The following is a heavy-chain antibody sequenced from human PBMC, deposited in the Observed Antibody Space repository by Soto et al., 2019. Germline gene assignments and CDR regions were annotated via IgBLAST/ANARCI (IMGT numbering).Heavy chain of an antibody. CDR3: ARPHSSGWYKAAFDI. Sequence: QLQLQESGPGLVKPSETLSLTCTVSGGSISSSSYYWGWIRQPPGKGLEWFGSIYYSGSTYYNPSLKGRVTISVDTSKNQFSLKLSSVTAADTAVYYCARPHSSGWYKAAFDIWGQGTMVTVSS. V-gene: IGHV4-39*01. J-gene: IGHJ3*02. CDR1: GGSISSSSYY. D-gene: IGHD6-19*01. CDR2: IYYSGST.